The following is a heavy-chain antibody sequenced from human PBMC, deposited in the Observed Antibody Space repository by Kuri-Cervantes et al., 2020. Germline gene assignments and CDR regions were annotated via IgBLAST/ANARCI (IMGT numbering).Heavy chain of an antibody. CDR1: GFTFSSYE. CDR2: ISSSGGTI. Sequence: GGSLRLSCAASGFTFSSYEMNWVRQAPGKGLEWVSYISSSGGTIYYADSVKGRFTISRDNAKNSLYLQMNSLRAEDTAVYYCARVGIAAAGPYYFDYWGQGTLVTVSS. CDR3: ARVGIAAAGPYYFDY. V-gene: IGHV3-48*03. D-gene: IGHD6-13*01. J-gene: IGHJ4*02.